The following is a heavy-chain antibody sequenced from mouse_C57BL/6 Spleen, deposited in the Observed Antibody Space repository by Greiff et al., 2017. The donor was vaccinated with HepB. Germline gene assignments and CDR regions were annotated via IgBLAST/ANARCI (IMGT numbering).Heavy chain of an antibody. CDR2: INPSNGGT. V-gene: IGHV1-53*01. Sequence: QVQLQQSGTELVKPGASVKLSCKASGYTFTSYWMHWVKQRPGQGLEWIGNINPSNGGTNYNEKFKSKATLTVDKSSSTAYMQLSSLTSEDAAVYYCARSRLLRDYYAMDYWGQGTSVTVSS. CDR1: GYTFTSYW. D-gene: IGHD1-1*01. CDR3: ARSRLLRDYYAMDY. J-gene: IGHJ4*01.